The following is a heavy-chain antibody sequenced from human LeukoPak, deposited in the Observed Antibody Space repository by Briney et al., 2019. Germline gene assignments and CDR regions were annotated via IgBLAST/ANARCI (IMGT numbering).Heavy chain of an antibody. D-gene: IGHD6-6*01. CDR2: IIPSGGST. J-gene: IGHJ5*01. CDR1: GYTFTTYF. CDR3: VRAGGDTSSNYNWFDS. Sequence: GASVKVSCKASGYTFTTYFMHWVRQAPGQGLEWMGLIIPSGGSTTYAQKFQERVTMTRDTSTNTVYMELSRLRSEDTAVYYCVRAGGDTSSNYNWFDSWGQGTLVTVSS. V-gene: IGHV1-46*01.